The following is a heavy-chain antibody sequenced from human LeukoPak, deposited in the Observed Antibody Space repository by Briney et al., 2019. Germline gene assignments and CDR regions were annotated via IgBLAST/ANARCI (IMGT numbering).Heavy chain of an antibody. V-gene: IGHV4-34*01. J-gene: IGHJ5*02. CDR2: INHSGGT. CDR3: ASLARGSNWFDP. D-gene: IGHD3-10*01. Sequence: TSETLSLTCAVYGGSFIGYDWTWIRQPPGKGLEWIGEINHSGGTNYNPSLKSRVTISVDTSKNQFSLKLSSVTAADTAVYYCASLARGSNWFDPWGQGTLVTVSS. CDR1: GGSFIGYD.